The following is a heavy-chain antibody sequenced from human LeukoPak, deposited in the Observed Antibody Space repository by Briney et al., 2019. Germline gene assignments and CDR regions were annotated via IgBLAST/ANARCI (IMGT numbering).Heavy chain of an antibody. CDR2: ISGSGSTI. J-gene: IGHJ6*03. D-gene: IGHD3-10*01. CDR1: GFTFSSYT. Sequence: GGSLRLSCAASGFTFSSYTMNWVRQAPGKGLEWVSYISGSGSTIYYADSVKGRLTISRDNAKNSLYLQMNSLRAEDTAVYYCAREGYYGSGLYYYYYMDVWGKGTTVTVSS. CDR3: AREGYYGSGLYYYYYMDV. V-gene: IGHV3-48*01.